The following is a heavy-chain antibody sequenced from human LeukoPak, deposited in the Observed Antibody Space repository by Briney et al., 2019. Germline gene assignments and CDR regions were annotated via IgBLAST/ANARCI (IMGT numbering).Heavy chain of an antibody. CDR1: GYTFIAYD. Sequence: GASVKVSCKASGYTFIAYDIHWVRQAPGQGLEWMGWINPNSGDSEYAQKFQGRVTMTRDTSISTAYMELSRLRSDDTAVFYCARNYPGDQSLDVWGQGTTVTVSS. CDR3: ARNYPGDQSLDV. D-gene: IGHD2-21*02. V-gene: IGHV1-2*02. CDR2: INPNSGDS. J-gene: IGHJ6*02.